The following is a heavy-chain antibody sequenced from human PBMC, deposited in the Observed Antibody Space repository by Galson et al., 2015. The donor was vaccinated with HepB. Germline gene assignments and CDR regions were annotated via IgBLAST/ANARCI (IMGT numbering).Heavy chain of an antibody. Sequence: SLRLSCAASGFTFSSYGMHWIRQAPGKGLEWVAVISYDGSNKYYADSVKGRFTISRDNSKNTLYLQMNSLRAEDTAVYYCAKEREYGDYGFDFDYWGQGTLVTVSS. CDR1: GFTFSSYG. D-gene: IGHD4-17*01. CDR3: AKEREYGDYGFDFDY. J-gene: IGHJ4*02. CDR2: ISYDGSNK. V-gene: IGHV3-30*18.